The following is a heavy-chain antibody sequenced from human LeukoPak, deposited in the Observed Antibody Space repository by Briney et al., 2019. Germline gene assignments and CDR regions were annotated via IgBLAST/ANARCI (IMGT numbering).Heavy chain of an antibody. V-gene: IGHV3-48*01. CDR3: ARDSPTYPTDY. CDR1: GFTFSSYS. Sequence: GGSLRLSCAASGFTFSSYSMNWVRQAPGKGLEWVSYISSSSSTIYYADSVKGRFTISRDNAKNSLYLQMNSLRAEDTAVYYCARDSPTYPTDYWGQGTLVTVSS. CDR2: ISSSSSTI. J-gene: IGHJ4*02.